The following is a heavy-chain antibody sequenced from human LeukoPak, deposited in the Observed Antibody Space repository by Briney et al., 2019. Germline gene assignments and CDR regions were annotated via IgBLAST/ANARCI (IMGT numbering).Heavy chain of an antibody. CDR2: ISYDGSNK. CDR3: ARGTYIVVVVAADY. D-gene: IGHD2-15*01. Sequence: GGSLRLSCAASGFTFSSYAMHWVRQAPGKGLEWVAVISYDGSNKYYADSVKGRFTISRGNSKNTLYLQMNSLRAEDTAVYYCARGTYIVVVVAADYWGQGTLVTASS. V-gene: IGHV3-30-3*01. J-gene: IGHJ4*02. CDR1: GFTFSSYA.